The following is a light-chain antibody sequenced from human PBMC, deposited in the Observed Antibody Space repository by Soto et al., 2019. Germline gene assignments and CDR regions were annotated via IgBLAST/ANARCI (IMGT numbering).Light chain of an antibody. J-gene: IGKJ4*01. CDR1: QSVLYSPNNKNY. Sequence: DIVMTQSPDSLPVSLGERATINCKSSQSVLYSPNNKNYLAWYQQKPGQPPNLLISWASTRESGVPDRFSGSGSGTDFTLTISSLQAEDVALYYCQQYYSSPLTFGGGTKVEIK. V-gene: IGKV4-1*01. CDR3: QQYYSSPLT. CDR2: WAS.